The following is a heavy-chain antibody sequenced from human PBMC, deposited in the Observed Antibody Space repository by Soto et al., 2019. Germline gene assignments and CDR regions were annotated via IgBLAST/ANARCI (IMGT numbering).Heavy chain of an antibody. Sequence: EVQLLESGGGLVQPGGSLRLSCAASGLTLSSCAMRWVRQAPGKGLEWVSTISGGGGNTYYADSVKGRFTISRDNSKNTLYLQMNSLRAEDTAVYYCAKDSSKLYYYYGMDVWGQGTTVTVSS. CDR3: AKDSSKLYYYYGMDV. CDR1: GLTLSSCA. V-gene: IGHV3-23*01. CDR2: ISGGGGNT. J-gene: IGHJ6*02. D-gene: IGHD6-19*01.